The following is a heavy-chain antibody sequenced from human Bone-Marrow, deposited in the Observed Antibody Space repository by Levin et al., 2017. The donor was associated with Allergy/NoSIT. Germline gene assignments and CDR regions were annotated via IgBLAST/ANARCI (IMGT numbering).Heavy chain of an antibody. J-gene: IGHJ6*02. D-gene: IGHD3-9*01. CDR2: IYYSGSA. V-gene: IGHV4-59*01. Sequence: GSLRLSCTVSNGSIGSYYWSWIRQRPGKGLEWIGYIYYSGSADYNPSLRTRVSMPVDSSKNQFSLKLTSLTAAATAVYYWAGDRRYEIFTGNYYDYGVDVWGQGTTVTVS. CDR3: AGDRRYEIFTGNYYDYGVDV. CDR1: NGSIGSYY.